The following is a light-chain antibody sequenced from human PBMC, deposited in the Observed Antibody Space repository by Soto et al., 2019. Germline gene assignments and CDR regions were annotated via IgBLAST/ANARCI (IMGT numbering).Light chain of an antibody. CDR2: QDS. Sequence: SYELTQPPSVSVSPGQTASITCSGDKLGDKYACWYQQKPGQSPVLVIYQDSKRPSGIPERFSGYNSRNTATLTLSGTQAMDEADYYCQAWDSSTAYYVFGTGTKLTVL. CDR3: QAWDSSTAYYV. V-gene: IGLV3-1*01. CDR1: KLGDKY. J-gene: IGLJ1*01.